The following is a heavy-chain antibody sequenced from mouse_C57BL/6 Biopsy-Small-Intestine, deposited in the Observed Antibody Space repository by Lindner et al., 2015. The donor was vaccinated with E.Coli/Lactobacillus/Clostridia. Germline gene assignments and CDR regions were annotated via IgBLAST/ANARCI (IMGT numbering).Heavy chain of an antibody. CDR2: IWGVGST. CDR3: ACHRPDMSHYVGTMDY. V-gene: IGHV2-6*01. J-gene: IGHJ4*01. Sequence: VQLQESGPGLVAPSQSLSITCTVSGFSLTSYGVEWVRQSPGKGLEWLGVIWGVGSTNYNLALKSRLSISKDNSKRQVFLKMNSLQTDDSAMYYCACHRPDMSHYVGTMDYWGQGTSVTVSS. D-gene: IGHD1-1*01. CDR1: GFSLTSYG.